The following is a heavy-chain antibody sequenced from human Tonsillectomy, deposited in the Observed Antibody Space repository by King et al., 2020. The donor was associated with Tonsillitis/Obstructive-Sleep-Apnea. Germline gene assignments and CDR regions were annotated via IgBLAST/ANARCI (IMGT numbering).Heavy chain of an antibody. CDR2: IYYSGST. CDR3: ARIVYCTGGVCYEGYYYMDV. Sequence: LQLQESGPGLVKPSETLSLTCTVSGGSISSSSYYWGWIRQPPGKGLEWIGSIYYSGSTYYNPSLKSRVTISVDTSKNQFSLKLSSVTAADTAVYYCARIVYCTGGVCYEGYYYMDVWGKGTTVTVSS. J-gene: IGHJ6*03. V-gene: IGHV4-39*01. D-gene: IGHD2-8*02. CDR1: GGSISSSSYY.